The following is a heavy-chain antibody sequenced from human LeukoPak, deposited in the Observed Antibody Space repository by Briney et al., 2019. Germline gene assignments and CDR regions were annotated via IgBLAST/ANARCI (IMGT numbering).Heavy chain of an antibody. Sequence: PGGSLILSCTASGFTFGYHAINWVRQAPGRGLEWVGFIRSQAYSGTTEYATSVKDRFTISRDDSKSIAYLQMNSLKTEDTAVCYCTRDIVSISQPYYFDYWGQGTLVTVSS. V-gene: IGHV3-49*04. CDR1: GFTFGYHA. CDR3: TRDIVSISQPYYFDY. J-gene: IGHJ4*02. D-gene: IGHD2-2*01. CDR2: IRSQAYSGTT.